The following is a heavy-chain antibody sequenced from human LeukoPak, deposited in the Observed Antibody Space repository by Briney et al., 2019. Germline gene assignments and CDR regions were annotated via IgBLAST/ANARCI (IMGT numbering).Heavy chain of an antibody. CDR1: GGSISSHY. J-gene: IGHJ4*02. CDR2: IYTSGST. CDR3: ARRRASGFGELFDY. Sequence: SETLSLTCTASGGSISSHYWSWIRQPAGKGLEWIGRIYTSGSTNYNPSLKSRVTISVDTSKNQFSLKLSSVTAADTAVYYCARRRASGFGELFDYWGQGTLVTVSS. V-gene: IGHV4-4*07. D-gene: IGHD3-10*01.